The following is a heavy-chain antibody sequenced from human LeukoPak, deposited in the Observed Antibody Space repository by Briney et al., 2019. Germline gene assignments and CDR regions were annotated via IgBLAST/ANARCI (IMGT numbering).Heavy chain of an antibody. V-gene: IGHV4-59*08. CDR2: IYYSGST. CDR3: ARYSVVVVSSATRYYYYYMDV. Sequence: SETLSLTCTVSGGSISSYYWSWIRQPPGKGLEWIGYIYYSGSTNYNPSLKSRVTISVDTSKNQFSLKLSSVTAADTAVCYCARYSVVVVSSATRYYYYYMDVWGKGTTVTVSS. J-gene: IGHJ6*03. CDR1: GGSISSYY. D-gene: IGHD2-2*01.